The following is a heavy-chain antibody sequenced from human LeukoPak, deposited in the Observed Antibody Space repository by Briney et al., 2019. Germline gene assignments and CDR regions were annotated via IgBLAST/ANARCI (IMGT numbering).Heavy chain of an antibody. CDR1: GYTFTNYA. J-gene: IGHJ6*02. CDR3: TRHLTAMARIHYYYGMDV. CDR2: INTGNGNT. D-gene: IGHD6-19*01. V-gene: IGHV1-3*04. Sequence: ASVKVSCKASGYTFTNYALHWVRQAPGQRLEWMGWINTGNGNTKYSQKFQGRVTITRATSATTVFMELSSLRSEDTAVYYCTRHLTAMARIHYYYGMDVWGLGTTVTVSS.